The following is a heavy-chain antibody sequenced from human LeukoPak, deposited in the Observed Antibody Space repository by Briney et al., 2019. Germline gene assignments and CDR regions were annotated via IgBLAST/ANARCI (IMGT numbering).Heavy chain of an antibody. J-gene: IGHJ3*02. Sequence: GGSLRLPCAASGFTFSSYAMHWVRQAPGKGLEWVAVISYDGSNKYYADSVKGRFTISRDNSKNTLYLQMNSLRAEDTAVYYCAREHYYGDAFDIWGQGTMVTVSS. CDR1: GFTFSSYA. CDR2: ISYDGSNK. CDR3: AREHYYGDAFDI. D-gene: IGHD3-10*01. V-gene: IGHV3-30-3*01.